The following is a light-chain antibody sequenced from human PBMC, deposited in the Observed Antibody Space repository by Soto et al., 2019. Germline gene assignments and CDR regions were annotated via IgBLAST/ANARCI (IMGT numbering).Light chain of an antibody. Sequence: EIVMIQSPLSLSVTPGQPASISCKSSQTLLHRDGKTYLYWYLQRTGQPPQLLIHEASNRFSGVPDRFSGSGSGTDFTLKISRVETDDVGIYYCMQSTQLPPTFGQGTRLGIE. J-gene: IGKJ5*01. CDR3: MQSTQLPPT. CDR2: EAS. CDR1: QTLLHRDGKTY. V-gene: IGKV2D-29*01.